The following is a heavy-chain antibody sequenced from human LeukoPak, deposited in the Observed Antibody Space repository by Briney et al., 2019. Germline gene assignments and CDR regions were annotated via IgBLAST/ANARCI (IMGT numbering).Heavy chain of an antibody. V-gene: IGHV1-2*02. D-gene: IGHD1-26*01. CDR2: INPNSGGT. Sequence: ASVKVSCKASGYTFTGYYMHWVRQAPGQGLEWMGWINPNSGGTNYAQKFQGRVTTTRDTSISTAYMELSRLRSDDTAVYYCARKAGLGATREYFDYWGQGTLVTVSS. CDR3: ARKAGLGATREYFDY. CDR1: GYTFTGYY. J-gene: IGHJ4*02.